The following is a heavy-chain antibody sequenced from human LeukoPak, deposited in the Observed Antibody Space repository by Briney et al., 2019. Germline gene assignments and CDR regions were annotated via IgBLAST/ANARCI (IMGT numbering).Heavy chain of an antibody. CDR1: GGTFSSYA. D-gene: IGHD6-19*01. CDR3: ARDSLAVAGREFDY. Sequence: ASVKVSCKASGGTFSSYAISWVRQAPGQGLEWMGRIIPILGIANYAQKFQGRVTITADKSTSTAYMELSSLRSEDTAVYYCARDSLAVAGREFDYWGQGTLVTVSS. V-gene: IGHV1-69*04. CDR2: IIPILGIA. J-gene: IGHJ4*02.